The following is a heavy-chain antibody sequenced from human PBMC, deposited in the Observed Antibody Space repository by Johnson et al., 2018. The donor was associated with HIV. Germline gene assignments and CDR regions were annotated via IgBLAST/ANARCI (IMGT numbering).Heavy chain of an antibody. Sequence: VQLVESGGGVVQPGRSLRLSCAASGFTFSSYPMHWVRQAPGKGLEWVAVISYDGSNKYYADSVKGRFTISRDHAKNSLHLQMNSLTAGDTAVYYCARGNTFDIWGQGTLVTVSS. CDR1: GFTFSSYP. CDR2: ISYDGSNK. CDR3: ARGNTFDI. V-gene: IGHV3-30*14. J-gene: IGHJ3*02.